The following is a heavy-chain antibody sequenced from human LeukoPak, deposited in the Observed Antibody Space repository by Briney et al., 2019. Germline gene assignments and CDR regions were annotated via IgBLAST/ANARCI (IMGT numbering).Heavy chain of an antibody. CDR2: IRYDGSNK. J-gene: IGHJ4*02. V-gene: IGHV3-30*02. Sequence: HSGGSLRLSCAASGFTFSSYAMSWVRQAPGKGLEWVAFIRYDGSNKYYADSVKGRFTISRDNSKNTLYLQMNSLRAEDTAVYYSAKSFAQRWLQSSYYFDYWGQGTLVTVSS. CDR3: AKSFAQRWLQSSYYFDY. CDR1: GFTFSSYA. D-gene: IGHD5-24*01.